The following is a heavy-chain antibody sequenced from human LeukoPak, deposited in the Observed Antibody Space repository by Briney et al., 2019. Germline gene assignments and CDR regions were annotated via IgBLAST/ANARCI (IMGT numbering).Heavy chain of an antibody. V-gene: IGHV4-31*11. J-gene: IGHJ4*02. CDR2: IYYSGST. CDR3: ARVVDSYGPNFDY. Sequence: SETLSLTCAVYGGSFSGYYWSWIRQHPGKGLEWIGYIYYSGSTYYNPSLKSRVTISVDTSKNQFSLKLSSVTAADTAVYYCARVVDSYGPNFDYWGQGTLVTVSS. CDR1: GGSFSGYY. D-gene: IGHD5-18*01.